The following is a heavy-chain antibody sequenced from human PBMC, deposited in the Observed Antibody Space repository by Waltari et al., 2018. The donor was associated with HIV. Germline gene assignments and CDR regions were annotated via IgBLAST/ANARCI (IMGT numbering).Heavy chain of an antibody. J-gene: IGHJ5*02. D-gene: IGHD2-8*02. V-gene: IGHV1-24*01. CDR3: ATAPGYCTGGVCYRGWFDP. CDR2: FDPEDGET. Sequence: QVQLVQSGAEVKKPGASVKVSCKVSGYTLTELSMHWVRQAPGKGLEWMGGFDPEDGETIYAQKFQGRVTMTEDTSTDTAYMELSSLRSEDTAVYYCATAPGYCTGGVCYRGWFDPWGQGTLVTVSS. CDR1: GYTLTELS.